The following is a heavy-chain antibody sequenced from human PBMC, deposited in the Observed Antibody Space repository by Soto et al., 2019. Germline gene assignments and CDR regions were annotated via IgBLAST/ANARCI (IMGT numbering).Heavy chain of an antibody. CDR3: AKRRGAGGNFDY. CDR1: GFTFTSYA. CDR2: VSRGGST. D-gene: IGHD2-15*01. V-gene: IGHV3-23*01. J-gene: IGHJ4*02. Sequence: GGSLRLSCAASGFTFTSYAMGWVRQAPGKGLECVSVVSRGGSTHYADSVTGRFIVSRDNSKNTVSLQMNSLRADDTAVYYCAKRRGAGGNFDYWGQGALATVSS.